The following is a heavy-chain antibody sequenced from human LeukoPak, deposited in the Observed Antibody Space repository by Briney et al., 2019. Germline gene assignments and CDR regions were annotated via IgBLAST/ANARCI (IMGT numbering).Heavy chain of an antibody. CDR1: GGSISSYY. D-gene: IGHD2-15*01. CDR3: ARAERYPHYYFDY. Sequence: PSETLSLTCTVSGGSISSYYWGWIRQPPGKGLEWIGSIYYSGSTYYNPSLKSRVTISVDTSKNQFSLKLSSVTAADTAVYYCARAERYPHYYFDYWGQGTLVTVSS. J-gene: IGHJ4*02. CDR2: IYYSGST. V-gene: IGHV4-39*07.